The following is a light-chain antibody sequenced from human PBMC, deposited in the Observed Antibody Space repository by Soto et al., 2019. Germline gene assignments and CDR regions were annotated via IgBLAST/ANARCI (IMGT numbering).Light chain of an antibody. CDR2: DVS. Sequence: QSALTQPASVSGSPGQSIAISCTGTSSDVGVYNYVSWYQQHPGKAPKLMIYDVSNRPSGVSNRFSGSKSGNTASLTISGLQAEDEAYYYCSSYTTSSTLENVLFGGGTKLTVL. CDR3: SSYTTSSTLENVL. CDR1: SSDVGVYNY. V-gene: IGLV2-14*03. J-gene: IGLJ2*01.